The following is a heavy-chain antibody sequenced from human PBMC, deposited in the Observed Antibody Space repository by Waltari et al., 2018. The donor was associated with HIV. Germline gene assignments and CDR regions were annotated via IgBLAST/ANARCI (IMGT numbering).Heavy chain of an antibody. CDR2: ISSSSSTI. CDR3: ARSKYSSSSGFDL. Sequence: EVQLVESGGGLVQPGGSLRLSCAASGCTFSSYSMNWVRQAPEKGLEWVSYISSSSSTIYSADSVKGRFTISRDNAKNSLYLQMNSLRAEDTAVYYCARSKYSSSSGFDLWGRGTLVTVSS. V-gene: IGHV3-48*01. CDR1: GCTFSSYS. D-gene: IGHD6-6*01. J-gene: IGHJ2*01.